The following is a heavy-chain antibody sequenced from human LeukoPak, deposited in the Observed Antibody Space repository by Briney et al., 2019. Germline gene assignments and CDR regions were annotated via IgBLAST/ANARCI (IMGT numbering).Heavy chain of an antibody. CDR3: ARAGVWELLVGIDY. CDR2: IWYDGSNK. J-gene: IGHJ4*02. Sequence: GGSLRLSCAASGFTFSSYCMHWVRQAPGKGLEWVAVIWYDGSNKYYADSVKGRFTISRDNSKNTLYLQMNSLRAEDTAVYYCARAGVWELLVGIDYWGQGTLVTVSS. D-gene: IGHD1-26*01. V-gene: IGHV3-33*01. CDR1: GFTFSSYC.